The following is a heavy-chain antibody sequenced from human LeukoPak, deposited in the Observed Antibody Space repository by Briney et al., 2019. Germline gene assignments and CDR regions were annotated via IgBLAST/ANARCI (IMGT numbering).Heavy chain of an antibody. V-gene: IGHV3-9*01. Sequence: PGGSLRLSCAASGFTFDDYAMHWVRQAPGKGLEWVSGISWNSGSIGYADSVKGRFTISRDNAKNSLYLQMNSLRAEDTALYYCHVLRYFDWLFPPTDAFDIWGQGTMVTVSS. J-gene: IGHJ3*02. CDR2: ISWNSGSI. CDR3: HVLRYFDWLFPPTDAFDI. CDR1: GFTFDDYA. D-gene: IGHD3-9*01.